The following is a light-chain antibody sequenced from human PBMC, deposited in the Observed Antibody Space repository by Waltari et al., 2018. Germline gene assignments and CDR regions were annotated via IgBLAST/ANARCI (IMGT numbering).Light chain of an antibody. CDR1: QNIRIY. CDR3: QQTYTTVKT. Sequence: DIQMTQYPSSLVASVGDRVIITCRASQNIRIYLNWFKQKPGRAPDLLMYGASRLQSGVPPRFSGSGSGTDFTLIISDLQPEDSATYYCQQTYTTVKTFGRGTRVEV. V-gene: IGKV1-39*01. CDR2: GAS. J-gene: IGKJ2*01.